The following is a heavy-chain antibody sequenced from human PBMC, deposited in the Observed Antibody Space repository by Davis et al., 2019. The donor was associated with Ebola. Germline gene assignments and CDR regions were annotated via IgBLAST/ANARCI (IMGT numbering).Heavy chain of an antibody. CDR1: GGTFSSYA. V-gene: IGHV1-69*13. CDR2: IIPIFGTA. Sequence: SVKVSCKASGGTFSSYAISWVRQAPGQGLEWMGGIIPIFGTANYAQKFQGRVTITADESTSTAYMELSSLRSEDTAVYYCARERVTMVRGVIITLYYYYGMDVWGQGTTVTVSS. D-gene: IGHD3-10*01. CDR3: ARERVTMVRGVIITLYYYYGMDV. J-gene: IGHJ6*02.